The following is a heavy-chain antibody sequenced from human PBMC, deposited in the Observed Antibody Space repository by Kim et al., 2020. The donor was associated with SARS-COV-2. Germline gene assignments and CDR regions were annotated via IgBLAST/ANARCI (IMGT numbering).Heavy chain of an antibody. D-gene: IGHD3-10*01. CDR2: IYYSGST. J-gene: IGHJ4*02. CDR3: ARQLGFGDLIFDY. Sequence: SETLSLTCTVSGGSISSSSYYWGWIRQPPGKGLEWIGSIYYSGSTYYNPSLKSRVTISVDTSKNQFSLKLSSVTAADTAVYYCARQLGFGDLIFDYWGQGTLVTVSS. CDR1: GGSISSSSYY. V-gene: IGHV4-39*01.